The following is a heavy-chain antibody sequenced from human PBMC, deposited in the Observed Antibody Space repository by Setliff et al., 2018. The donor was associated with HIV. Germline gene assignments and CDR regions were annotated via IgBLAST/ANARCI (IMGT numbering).Heavy chain of an antibody. CDR2: IYYTGIP. J-gene: IGHJ5*02. V-gene: IGHV4-59*11. D-gene: IGHD2-15*01. CDR1: GTSINSHY. CDR3: ARVSRLHPFDP. Sequence: PSETLSLTCTVSGTSINSHYWGWIRQTPGKGLQWIGLIYYTGIPTYNPSLEGRITMSVDRSKNQFSLRLTSVTAADTAMYYCARVSRLHPFDPWGPGTLVTV.